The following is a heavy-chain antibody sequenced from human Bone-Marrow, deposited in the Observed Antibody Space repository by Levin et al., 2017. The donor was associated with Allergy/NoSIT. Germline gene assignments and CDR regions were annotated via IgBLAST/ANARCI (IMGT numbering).Heavy chain of an antibody. CDR2: ISYDGNDK. V-gene: IGHV3-30*18. D-gene: IGHD3-10*02. J-gene: IGHJ3*01. Sequence: SCAASGFTFSIYGIHWVRQAPGKGLEWLSVISYDGNDKYYAASVKGRFTVSRDDAKNTVNLQMDSLRPEDTAVYFCVKELTTMSYEFDVWGQGTMVIVSS. CDR3: VKELTTMSYEFDV. CDR1: GFTFSIYG.